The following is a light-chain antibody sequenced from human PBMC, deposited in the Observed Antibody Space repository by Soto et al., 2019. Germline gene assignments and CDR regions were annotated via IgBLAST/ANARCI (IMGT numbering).Light chain of an antibody. J-gene: IGKJ1*01. CDR2: KAS. CDR3: QSGGT. V-gene: IGKV1-5*03. Sequence: DIQMTQSPSTLSGSVGDRVTITCRASQTISSWLAWYQQKPGKAPKLLIYKASTLKSGVPSRFSGNGSGTEFTLTISSLQSEDFAVYYCQSGGTFGQGTKVDIK. CDR1: QTISSW.